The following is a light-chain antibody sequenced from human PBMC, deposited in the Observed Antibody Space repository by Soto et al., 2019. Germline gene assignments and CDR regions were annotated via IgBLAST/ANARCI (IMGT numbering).Light chain of an antibody. CDR3: YQYDSSPWT. Sequence: EIVLTQSPATLSLSPGERATLSCRASQSVRTSLAWYQQQPGQAPRLLIYDASNKATGIPARFSGSGSGTDFTLTISRLEPEDFAVYFCYQYDSSPWTFGQGTKVDIK. J-gene: IGKJ1*01. V-gene: IGKV3-20*01. CDR1: QSVRTS. CDR2: DAS.